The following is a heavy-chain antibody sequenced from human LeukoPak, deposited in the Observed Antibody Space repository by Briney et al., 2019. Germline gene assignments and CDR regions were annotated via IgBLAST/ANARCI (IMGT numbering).Heavy chain of an antibody. CDR3: ARVGSAAPVTSSGHTIDY. D-gene: IGHD3-22*01. CDR2: ITSTSTYI. CDR1: GFSLYTYS. Sequence: GESLRLSCAVSGFSLYTYSMSWVRQAPGKGLEWVSSITSTSTYIYYADSMKGRFTISRDNAKNSLYLQMNSLRVEDTAVYYCARVGSAAPVTSSGHTIDYWGQGTLVIVSS. J-gene: IGHJ4*02. V-gene: IGHV3-21*01.